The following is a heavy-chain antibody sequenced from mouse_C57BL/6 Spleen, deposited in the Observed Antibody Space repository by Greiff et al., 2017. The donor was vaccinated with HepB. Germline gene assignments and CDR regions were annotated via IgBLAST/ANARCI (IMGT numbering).Heavy chain of an antibody. CDR1: GFNIKDDY. J-gene: IGHJ3*01. V-gene: IGHV14-4*01. Sequence: VQLKQSGAELVRPGASVKLSCTASGFNIKDDYMHWVKQRPEQGLEWIGWIDPENGDTEYASKFQGKATITADTSSNTAYLQLSSLTSEDTAVYYCTTRGSHFAYWGQGTLVTVSA. CDR3: TTRGSHFAY. CDR2: IDPENGDT.